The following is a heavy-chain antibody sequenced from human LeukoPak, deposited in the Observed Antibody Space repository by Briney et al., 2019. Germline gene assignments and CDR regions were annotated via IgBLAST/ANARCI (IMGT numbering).Heavy chain of an antibody. CDR1: GYTFTSYG. Sequence: ASVKVSCKASGYTFTSYGISWVRQAPGQGLEWMGWISAYNGNTNYAQKLQGRVTMTTDTSTSTAYMELRSLRSDDTAVYYCARLPYPQHRGGYAFGIWGQGTMVTVSS. J-gene: IGHJ3*02. V-gene: IGHV1-18*01. CDR2: ISAYNGNT. D-gene: IGHD3-10*01. CDR3: ARLPYPQHRGGYAFGI.